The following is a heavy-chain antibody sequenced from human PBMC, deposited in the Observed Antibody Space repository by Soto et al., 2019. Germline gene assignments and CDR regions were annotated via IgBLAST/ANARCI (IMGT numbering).Heavy chain of an antibody. CDR1: GFTFSSYA. CDR2: ISGSGGST. V-gene: IGHV3-23*01. CDR3: ARVTPTVTGTFDYFDY. D-gene: IGHD6-19*01. Sequence: EVQLLESGGGLVQPGGSLRLSCAASGFTFSSYAMSWVRQAPGKGLEWVSAISGSGGSTYYADSVKGRLTISRDNSKNRLYLQMKSLRAEDTAVYYCARVTPTVTGTFDYFDYWGQGTLVTVSS. J-gene: IGHJ4*02.